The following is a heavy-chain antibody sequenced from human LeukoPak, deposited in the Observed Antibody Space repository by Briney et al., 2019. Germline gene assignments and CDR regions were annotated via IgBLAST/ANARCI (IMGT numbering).Heavy chain of an antibody. CDR2: ISSSSSYI. Sequence: GGSLRLSCAASGFTFSSYSMNWVRQAPGKGLEWVSSISSSSSYIYYADSVKGRFTISRDNAKKSLYLQMNSLRAEDTAVYYCARDHDYGDVKDYWGQGTLVTVSS. CDR1: GFTFSSYS. V-gene: IGHV3-21*01. D-gene: IGHD4-17*01. CDR3: ARDHDYGDVKDY. J-gene: IGHJ4*02.